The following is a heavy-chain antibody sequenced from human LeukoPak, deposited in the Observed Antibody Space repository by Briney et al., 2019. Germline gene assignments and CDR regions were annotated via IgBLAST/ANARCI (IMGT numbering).Heavy chain of an antibody. Sequence: SLRLSCAASGFTFDDYAMHWVRQAPGKGLEGVSGISWNSGSIGYADSVKGRFTISRDNAKNSLYLQMNSLRAEDTALYYCAKDKGAFGESCFDYWGQGTLVTVSS. V-gene: IGHV3-9*01. D-gene: IGHD3-10*01. CDR2: ISWNSGSI. CDR1: GFTFDDYA. J-gene: IGHJ4*02. CDR3: AKDKGAFGESCFDY.